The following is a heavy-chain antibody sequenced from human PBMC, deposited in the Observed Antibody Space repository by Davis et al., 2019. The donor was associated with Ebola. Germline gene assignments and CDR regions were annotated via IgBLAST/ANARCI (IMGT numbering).Heavy chain of an antibody. CDR3: ARDRVGTVTTSYGMDV. CDR2: IYYSGST. Sequence: MPSETLSLTCTVSGGSISSSSYYWGWIRQPPGKGLEWIGSIYYSGSTYYNPSLKSRVTISVDTSKNQFSLKLSSVTAADTAVYYCARDRVGTVTTSYGMDVWGQGTTVTVSS. V-gene: IGHV4-39*07. CDR1: GGSISSSSYY. J-gene: IGHJ6*02. D-gene: IGHD4-17*01.